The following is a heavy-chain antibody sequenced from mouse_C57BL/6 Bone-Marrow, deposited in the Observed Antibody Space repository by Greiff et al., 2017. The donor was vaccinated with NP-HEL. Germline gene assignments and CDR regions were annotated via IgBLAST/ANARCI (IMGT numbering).Heavy chain of an antibody. Sequence: EVQLVESGPGLVKPSQSLSLTCSVTGYSITSGYYWNWIRQFPGNKLEWMGYISYDGSNNYNPSLKNRISITRDTSKNQFFLKLNSVTTEDTATYYCARVLGDYDDYWGQGTTLTVSS. CDR3: ARVLGDYDDY. CDR1: GYSITSGYY. V-gene: IGHV3-6*01. J-gene: IGHJ2*01. CDR2: ISYDGSN. D-gene: IGHD2-4*01.